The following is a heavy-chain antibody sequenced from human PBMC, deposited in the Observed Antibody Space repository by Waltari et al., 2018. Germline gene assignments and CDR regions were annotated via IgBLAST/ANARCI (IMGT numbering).Heavy chain of an antibody. V-gene: IGHV4-31*03. CDR1: GGSISRGGYF. J-gene: IGHJ3*02. Sequence: QVQLQESGPGLVKPSQPLSLTCTVSGGSISRGGYFWSWIRQHPGKGLEWIGYIYYSGSTYYNPSLKSRVTISVDTSKNQFSLKLSSVTAADTAVYYCARAEMEDAFDIWGQGTMVTVSS. D-gene: IGHD1-1*01. CDR2: IYYSGST. CDR3: ARAEMEDAFDI.